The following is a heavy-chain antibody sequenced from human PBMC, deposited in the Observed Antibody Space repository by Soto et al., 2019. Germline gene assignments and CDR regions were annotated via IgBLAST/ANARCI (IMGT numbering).Heavy chain of an antibody. CDR3: SGGPFDI. V-gene: IGHV3-15*07. J-gene: IGHJ3*02. CDR1: GFGFSDAW. Sequence: EVQLVESGGGLVEPGGSLRLSCAASGFGFSDAWMNWVRQVPGKGLEWVGRIKSRIDGATTAYAAPVRDRFSISRDDSKNTLYLEMNSLKTEDTAVYYCSGGPFDIWGKGTLVNVSS. D-gene: IGHD1-26*01. CDR2: IKSRIDGATT.